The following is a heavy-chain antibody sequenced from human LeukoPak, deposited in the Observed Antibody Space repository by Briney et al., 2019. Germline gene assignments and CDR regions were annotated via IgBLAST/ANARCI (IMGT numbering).Heavy chain of an antibody. V-gene: IGHV1-24*01. Sequence: GASVKVSCKVSGYTLTELSMHWVRQAPGKGLEWMGGFDPEDGETIYAQKFQGRVTMTRDTSTSTVYMELSSLRSEDTAVYYCAREIPLSDAFDIWGQGTMVTVSS. CDR2: FDPEDGET. CDR3: AREIPLSDAFDI. J-gene: IGHJ3*02. CDR1: GYTLTELS. D-gene: IGHD5-18*01.